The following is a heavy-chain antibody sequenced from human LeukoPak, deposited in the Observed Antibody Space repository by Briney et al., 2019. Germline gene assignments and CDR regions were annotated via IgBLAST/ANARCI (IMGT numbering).Heavy chain of an antibody. Sequence: GGSLRLSCAASGFTFSSYWMNWARQAPGKGLEWVASINHNGNVNYYVDSVKGRFTISRDNAKNSLYLQMSNLRAEDTAVYYCARDVAYCGGDCYSFDYWGQGTLVTVSS. D-gene: IGHD2-21*02. J-gene: IGHJ4*02. CDR3: ARDVAYCGGDCYSFDY. V-gene: IGHV3-7*03. CDR1: GFTFSSYW. CDR2: INHNGNVN.